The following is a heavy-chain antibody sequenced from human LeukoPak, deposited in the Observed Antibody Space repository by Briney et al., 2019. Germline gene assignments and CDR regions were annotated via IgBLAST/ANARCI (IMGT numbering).Heavy chain of an antibody. D-gene: IGHD6-19*01. J-gene: IGHJ4*02. Sequence: GGSLRLSCAASGFTFNNYAMSWVRQAPGEGLEWVSAISGSGDSTYYADSVKGRFTISRDNSKNTLYLQMNSLRAEDTAVYYCATARTYSTGWFDWGQGTLVTGSS. CDR3: ATARTYSTGWFD. CDR2: ISGSGDST. V-gene: IGHV3-23*01. CDR1: GFTFNNYA.